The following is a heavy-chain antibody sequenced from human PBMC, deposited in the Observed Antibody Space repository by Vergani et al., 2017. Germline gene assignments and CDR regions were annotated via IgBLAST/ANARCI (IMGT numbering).Heavy chain of an antibody. J-gene: IGHJ6*03. CDR1: GFTFSSYS. D-gene: IGHD3-10*01. Sequence: EVQLVESGGGLVKPGGSLRLSCAASGFTFSSYSMNWVRQAPGKGLEWVSSISSSSSYIYYADSVKGRFTISRDNAKNSLYLQMNSLRAEDTAVYYCAXCAGQNNVLLWFGELFSYYYYMDVWGKGTTVTVSS. V-gene: IGHV3-21*01. CDR3: AXCAGQNNVLLWFGELFSYYYYMDV. CDR2: ISSSSSYI.